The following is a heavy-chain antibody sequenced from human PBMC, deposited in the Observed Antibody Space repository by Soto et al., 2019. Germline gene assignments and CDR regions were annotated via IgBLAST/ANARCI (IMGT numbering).Heavy chain of an antibody. CDR2: INHSGST. CDR1: GGSFSGYY. D-gene: IGHD1-26*01. CDR3: ARRWGYAFDT. Sequence: PSETLSLTCGVYGGSFSGYYWTWIRQPPGTGLEWIGEINHSGSTNYNPSLKGRVTISVDTSKNQFSLKLSSVTAADTAVYYCARRWGYAFDTWGQGTMVTVSS. V-gene: IGHV4-34*01. J-gene: IGHJ3*02.